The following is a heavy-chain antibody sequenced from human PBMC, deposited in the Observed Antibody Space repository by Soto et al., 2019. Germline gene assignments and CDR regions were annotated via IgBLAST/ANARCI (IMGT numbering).Heavy chain of an antibody. CDR1: GDSISKGGYS. J-gene: IGHJ2*01. V-gene: IGHV4-30-2*06. D-gene: IGHD1-26*01. Sequence: QPQLEESGSGLVRPSQTLSLTCGVSGDSISKGGYSWNWIRQSPGYGLEWIGSIYYSGITSYNPSLKSRAPISVNKSNTHFPWGLTSVTAADTAVYYCARGRGGTYYYSWHSDLGGRGPRFTVSS. CDR2: IYYSGIT. CDR3: ARGRGGTYYYSWHSDL.